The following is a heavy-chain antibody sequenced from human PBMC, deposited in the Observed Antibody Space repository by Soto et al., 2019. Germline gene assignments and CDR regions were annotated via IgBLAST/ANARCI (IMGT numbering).Heavy chain of an antibody. J-gene: IGHJ4*02. D-gene: IGHD2-15*01. CDR2: IYYSGST. Sequence: PSETLSLTCTVSGGSVSSGSYYWSWIRQPPGKGLEWIGYIYYSGSTNYNPSLKSRVTISVDTSKNQFSLKLSSVTAADTAVYYCASGGYCSGGSCLGPIFDYWGQGTLVT. V-gene: IGHV4-61*01. CDR1: GGSVSSGSYY. CDR3: ASGGYCSGGSCLGPIFDY.